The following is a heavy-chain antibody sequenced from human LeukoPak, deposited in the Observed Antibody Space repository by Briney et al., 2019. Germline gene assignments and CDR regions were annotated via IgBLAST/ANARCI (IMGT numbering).Heavy chain of an antibody. Sequence: GGSLRLSCAASGFSLSNYPMHWVRQAPGKGLESISAISPDGGNTYYARSVTGRFTISRDNSKNTLYLQMGSLRNEDMAVYYCAREGPPGSTDHWGQGTLVTVSS. V-gene: IGHV3-64*01. CDR2: ISPDGGNT. CDR1: GFSLSNYP. CDR3: AREGPPGSTDH. J-gene: IGHJ4*02. D-gene: IGHD1-14*01.